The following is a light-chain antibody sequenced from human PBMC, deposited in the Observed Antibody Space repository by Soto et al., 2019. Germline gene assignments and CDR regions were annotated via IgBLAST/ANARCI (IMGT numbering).Light chain of an antibody. Sequence: EIVLTQSPATLSLSPGERATLSCRASQSVSSYLAWYQQKPGQATRLLIYDASNRATGIPARFSGTGSGTDFTLTISSLEPEDFAVYYCQQRSNWWTFGQGTKVDIK. CDR3: QQRSNWWT. CDR2: DAS. V-gene: IGKV3-11*01. CDR1: QSVSSY. J-gene: IGKJ1*01.